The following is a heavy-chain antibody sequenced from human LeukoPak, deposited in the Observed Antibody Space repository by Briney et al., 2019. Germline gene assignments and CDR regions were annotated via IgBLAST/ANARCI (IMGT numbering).Heavy chain of an antibody. V-gene: IGHV1-8*01. D-gene: IGHD5-18*01. CDR2: MNPNSGNT. Sequence: GASVKVSCKASGYTLTSYDINWVRQATGQGLEWMGWMNPNSGNTGYAQKFQGRVTMTRNTSISTAYMELSSLRSEDTAVCYCARGRGSYAYFDGMDVWGQGTTVTVSS. CDR1: GYTLTSYD. CDR3: ARGRGSYAYFDGMDV. J-gene: IGHJ6*02.